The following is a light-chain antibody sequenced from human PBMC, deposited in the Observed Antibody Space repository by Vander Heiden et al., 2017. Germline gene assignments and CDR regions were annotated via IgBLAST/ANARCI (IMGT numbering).Light chain of an antibody. V-gene: IGLV1-40*01. CDR1: CSNIGSRHD. J-gene: IGLJ3*02. CDR2: GNS. Sequence: QSVLPQPPSAAGAPGQRVNISCTGSCSNIGSRHDVPRHQQLPGTAPKLLIYGNSNQRSWVPARFSGSKSGTSATLAITGLQAEDEADYYCQSYDSSLSGLWVFGGGTKLTVL. CDR3: QSYDSSLSGLWV.